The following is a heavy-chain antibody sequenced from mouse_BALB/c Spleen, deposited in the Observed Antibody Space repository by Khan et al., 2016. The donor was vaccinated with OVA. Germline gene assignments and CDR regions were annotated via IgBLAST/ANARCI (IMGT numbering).Heavy chain of an antibody. CDR2: ISYSGAT. Sequence: EVQLQESGPSLVKPSQSLSLTCTVTGYSITSNYAWCWIRQFPGSKLEWMGYISYSGATNYKPSLKSRISVTRDTSANQFFLQLNSLTTEATATYFCARQNYDGYALDYWGQGTSVTVSS. CDR1: GYSITSNYA. CDR3: ARQNYDGYALDY. J-gene: IGHJ4*01. D-gene: IGHD2-4*01. V-gene: IGHV3-2*02.